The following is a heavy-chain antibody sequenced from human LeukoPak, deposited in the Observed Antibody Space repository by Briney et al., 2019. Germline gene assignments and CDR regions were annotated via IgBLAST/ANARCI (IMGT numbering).Heavy chain of an antibody. D-gene: IGHD2-2*01. V-gene: IGHV3-23*01. CDR3: AKVRGYCSNTSCFTPYYFDY. Sequence: GGSLRLSCAASGFTFSSYAMSWVRQAPGKGLEWVSAISGSGGSTYYADSVKGRFTISRDNSKNTLYLQMNSLRAEDTAVYYCAKVRGYCSNTSCFTPYYFDYWGQGTLVTVSS. CDR2: ISGSGGST. CDR1: GFTFSSYA. J-gene: IGHJ4*02.